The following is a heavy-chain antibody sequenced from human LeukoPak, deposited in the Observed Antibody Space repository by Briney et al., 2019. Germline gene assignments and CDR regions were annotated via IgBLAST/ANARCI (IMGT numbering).Heavy chain of an antibody. Sequence: GRSLRLSCAASGFTFDDYAMRWVRQAPGKGLEWVSGISWNSGSIGYADSVKGRFTISRDNAKNSLYLQMNSLRAEDMALYYCAKDRTPYYYDSSGYYFLDAFDIWGQGTVVTVSS. D-gene: IGHD3-22*01. CDR1: GFTFDDYA. J-gene: IGHJ3*02. V-gene: IGHV3-9*03. CDR2: ISWNSGSI. CDR3: AKDRTPYYYDSSGYYFLDAFDI.